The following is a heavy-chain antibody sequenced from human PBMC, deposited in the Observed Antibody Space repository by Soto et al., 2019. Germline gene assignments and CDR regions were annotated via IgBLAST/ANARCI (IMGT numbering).Heavy chain of an antibody. CDR1: GFPFSIYA. D-gene: IGHD4-17*01. CDR3: AGAHSSSKVTTLLY. V-gene: IGHV3-30-3*01. CDR2: ISYDGSNK. J-gene: IGHJ4*02. Sequence: GGSLRLSCAASGFPFSIYAMHWVRQSPGKGLEWVAVISYDGSNKYYADSVKGRFTISRDNSKNTLYLQMNSLRAEDTAVYYCAGAHSSSKVTTLLYWGQGTLVTVSS.